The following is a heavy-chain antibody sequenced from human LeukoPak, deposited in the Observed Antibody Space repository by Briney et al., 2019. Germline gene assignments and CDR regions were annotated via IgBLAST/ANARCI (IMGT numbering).Heavy chain of an antibody. CDR1: GYTFSGYY. Sequence: ASVKVSCKASGYTFSGYYIHWVRQAPGQGLEWMGWINPNTGGTNFAQNFQGRVTMTTVTSISTAYMELSRLRCDDTAVYYCARVVDILTGHDTALDYWGQGTLVTVSS. V-gene: IGHV1-2*02. CDR3: ARVVDILTGHDTALDY. CDR2: INPNTGGT. D-gene: IGHD3-9*01. J-gene: IGHJ4*02.